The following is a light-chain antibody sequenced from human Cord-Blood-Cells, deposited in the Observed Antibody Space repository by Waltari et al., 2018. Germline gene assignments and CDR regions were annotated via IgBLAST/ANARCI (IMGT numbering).Light chain of an antibody. J-gene: IGLJ1*01. Sequence: QSALTQPASVSGSPGQSITISCTGTSSDVGSYNLVSWYQQHPVKAPQLMIYEGSKRPSGVSKRFSGSKSGNTASLTISGLQAEDEADYYCCSYAGSSTFYVFGTGTKVTVL. CDR3: CSYAGSSTFYV. V-gene: IGLV2-23*01. CDR2: EGS. CDR1: SSDVGSYNL.